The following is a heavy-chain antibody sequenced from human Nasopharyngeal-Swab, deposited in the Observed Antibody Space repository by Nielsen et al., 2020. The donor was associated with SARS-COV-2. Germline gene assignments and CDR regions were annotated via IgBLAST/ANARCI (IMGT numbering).Heavy chain of an antibody. J-gene: IGHJ3*02. CDR2: INLYGSQK. CDR1: GFTFSTYS. D-gene: IGHD3-16*01. Sequence: GGSLRLSCAASGFTFSTYSMSWVRQAPGKGREWVANINLYGSQKNFVDSVKGRFTISRDNAKNVVYLQMNTMRAEDTAVYYCARVTAYGFDIWGQGTMVTVSS. V-gene: IGHV3-7*01. CDR3: ARVTAYGFDI.